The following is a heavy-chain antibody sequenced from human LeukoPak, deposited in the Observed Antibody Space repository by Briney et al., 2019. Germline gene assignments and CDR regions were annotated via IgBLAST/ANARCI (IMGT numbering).Heavy chain of an antibody. J-gene: IGHJ4*02. CDR2: INTNTGNP. V-gene: IGHV7-4-1*02. CDR3: ARSKGLLWFGELLYLDY. CDR1: GYTFTSYA. D-gene: IGHD3-10*01. Sequence: ASVKVSCKASGYTFTSYAMNWVRQAPGQGLEWMGWINTNTGNPTYAQGFTGRFVFSLDTSVSTAYLQISSLKAEDTAVYYCARSKGLLWFGELLYLDYWGQGTLVTVSS.